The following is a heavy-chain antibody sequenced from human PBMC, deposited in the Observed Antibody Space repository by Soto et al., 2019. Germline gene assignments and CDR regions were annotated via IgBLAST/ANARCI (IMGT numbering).Heavy chain of an antibody. CDR2: IYFSGTT. V-gene: IGHV4-61*01. CDR1: GGSVSSDSYY. Sequence: QVQLQESGPRLVQPSETLSLTCSVSGGSVSSDSYYWSWIRQPPGAGLEWIGYIYFSGTTNYNPSLERRVTILVDSSKNQFSLKLSSVTAADTGVYYCARRPDSGDYVDYWGQGTLVAVSS. J-gene: IGHJ4*02. CDR3: ARRPDSGDYVDY. D-gene: IGHD4-17*01.